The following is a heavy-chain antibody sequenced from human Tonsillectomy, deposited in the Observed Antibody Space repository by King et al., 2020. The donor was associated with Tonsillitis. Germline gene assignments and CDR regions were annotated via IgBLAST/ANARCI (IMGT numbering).Heavy chain of an antibody. J-gene: IGHJ4*02. CDR1: GFTFSNYG. V-gene: IGHV3-33*08. Sequence: VQLVESGGGVVQPGRSLRLSCAASGFTFSNYGMHWVRQAPGKGLEWVAVIWYDGSNKFYADSVKGRFTISRDNSKNTLYLQMNSLRVEDTAVYYCARALGSSGYRLDYWGQGTLVTVSS. CDR2: IWYDGSNK. D-gene: IGHD3-22*01. CDR3: ARALGSSGYRLDY.